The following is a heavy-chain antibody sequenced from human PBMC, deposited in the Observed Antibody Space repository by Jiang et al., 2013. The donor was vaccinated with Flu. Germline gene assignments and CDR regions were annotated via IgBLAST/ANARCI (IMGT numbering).Heavy chain of an antibody. Sequence: VQLVESGPGLVQPSETLSLTCTVAGASNSDYCWGWIRQPDGKGLEWIGRVCPNGIFSYNPSLKSRVTMSLDMSKSQCSLRVTSVTAADTAVYYCAREEGHYGDYASWGQGTLVTVSS. V-gene: IGHV4-4*07. CDR2: VCPNGIF. CDR3: AREEGHYGDYAS. J-gene: IGHJ5*02. CDR1: GASNSDYC. D-gene: IGHD4-17*01.